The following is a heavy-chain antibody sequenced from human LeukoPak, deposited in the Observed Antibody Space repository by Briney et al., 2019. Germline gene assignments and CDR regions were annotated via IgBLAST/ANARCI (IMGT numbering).Heavy chain of an antibody. CDR1: GYSFTDYY. J-gene: IGHJ4*02. CDR2: INPDSGGT. D-gene: IGHD3-10*01. CDR3: ARGLGVRGGENDY. V-gene: IGHV1-2*02. Sequence: GASVKVSCKASGYSFTDYYTHWVRQAPGQGLEWMGWINPDSGGTNYAQKFQGRVTMTRDTSISTAYMELSSLRSDDTAVYYCARGLGVRGGENDYWGQGTLVTVSS.